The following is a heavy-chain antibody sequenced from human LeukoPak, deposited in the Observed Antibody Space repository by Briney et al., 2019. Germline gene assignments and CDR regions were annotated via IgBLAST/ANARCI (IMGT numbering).Heavy chain of an antibody. V-gene: IGHV4-59*06. Sequence: SETLSLTCAVYGGSFSGYYWTWIRQPPGKGLEWIGYIYYSGSTYYNPSLKSRVTISVDTSKNQFSLKLSSVTAADTAVYYCATSSGGYTAASVAFDIWGQGTMVTVSS. CDR2: IYYSGST. D-gene: IGHD5-18*01. CDR1: GGSFSGYY. J-gene: IGHJ3*02. CDR3: ATSSGGYTAASVAFDI.